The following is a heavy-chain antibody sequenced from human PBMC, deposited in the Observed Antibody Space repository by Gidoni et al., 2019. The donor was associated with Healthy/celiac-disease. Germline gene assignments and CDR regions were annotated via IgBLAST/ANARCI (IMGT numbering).Heavy chain of an antibody. V-gene: IGHV1-69*08. D-gene: IGHD2-15*01. CDR1: GGTFSSYT. CDR2: IIPILGIA. CDR3: ARDPNIVVVVAATSGAFDI. J-gene: IGHJ3*02. Sequence: QVQLVQSGAEVKKPGSSVKVSCKASGGTFSSYTISWVRQDPGQGLEWMGRIIPILGIANYAQKFQGRVTITADKSTSTAYMELSSLRSEDTAVYYCARDPNIVVVVAATSGAFDIWGQGTMVTVSS.